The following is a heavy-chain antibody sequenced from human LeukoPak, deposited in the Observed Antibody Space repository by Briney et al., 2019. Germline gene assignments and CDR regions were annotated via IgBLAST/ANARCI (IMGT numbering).Heavy chain of an antibody. Sequence: PGGSPRLSCAASGFTFSSYWMHWVRHAPGKGLVWVSRINSDGSSTSYADSVKGRFTISRDNAKNTLYLQMNSLRAEDTAVYYCASRYGDYDYWGQGTLVTVSS. CDR1: GFTFSSYW. CDR2: INSDGSST. V-gene: IGHV3-74*01. J-gene: IGHJ4*02. CDR3: ASRYGDYDY. D-gene: IGHD4-17*01.